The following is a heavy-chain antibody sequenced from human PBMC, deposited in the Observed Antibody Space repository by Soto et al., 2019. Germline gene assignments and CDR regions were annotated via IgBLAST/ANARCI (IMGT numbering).Heavy chain of an antibody. J-gene: IGHJ4*02. V-gene: IGHV1-24*01. CDR3: ATPLVCSGGSCYSAIGDY. D-gene: IGHD2-15*01. CDR1: GYTLTELS. CDR2: FDPEDGET. Sequence: ASVKVSCKVSGYTLTELSMHWLRQAPGKGLEWMGGFDPEDGETIYAQKFQGRVTMTEDTSTDTAYMELSSLRSEDTAVYYCATPLVCSGGSCYSAIGDYWGQGTLVTVSS.